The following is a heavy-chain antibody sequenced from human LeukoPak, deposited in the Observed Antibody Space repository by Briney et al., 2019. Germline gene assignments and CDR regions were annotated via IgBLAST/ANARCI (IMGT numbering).Heavy chain of an antibody. CDR3: AREIKDYGMDV. CDR1: GFTVSSNY. V-gene: IGHV3-66*02. J-gene: IGHJ6*02. Sequence: PSGGSLRLACAASGFTVSSNYMSWVRQAPGKGLEWVSVIYSGGSTYYADSVKGRFTISRDNSKNTLYLQMNSLRAEDTAVYYCAREIKDYGMDVWGQGTTVTVSS. CDR2: IYSGGST.